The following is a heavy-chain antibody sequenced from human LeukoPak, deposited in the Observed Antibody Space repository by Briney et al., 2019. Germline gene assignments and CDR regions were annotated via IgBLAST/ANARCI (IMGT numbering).Heavy chain of an antibody. CDR2: MPPDGRYQ. CDR1: GFTFSDYT. J-gene: IGHJ4*02. Sequence: GGSLRLSCAASGFTFSDYTMQWVRQAPGKGLEWVALMPPDGRYQHYAASLKGRFTISRDNLKNTLYLQMNSLRLEDTAVYFCVRGLHGRSWYGAHWGQGTLLSVSS. V-gene: IGHV3-30*17. D-gene: IGHD6-13*01. CDR3: VRGLHGRSWYGAH.